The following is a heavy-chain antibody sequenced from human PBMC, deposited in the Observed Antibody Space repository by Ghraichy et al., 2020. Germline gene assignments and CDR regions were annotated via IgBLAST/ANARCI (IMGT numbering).Heavy chain of an antibody. J-gene: IGHJ3*02. CDR1: GGSISSGGYY. CDR3: TRDRRRVVSLWAFDI. V-gene: IGHV4-31*03. D-gene: IGHD3-10*01. Sequence: TLSLTCTVSGGSISSGGYYWIWIRQHPGKGLEWIGYIHYSGSTYYNTSLKSRVTISVDTSKNQFSLKLSSVTAADTAVYYCTRDRRRVVSLWAFDIWGQGTMVTISS. CDR2: IHYSGST.